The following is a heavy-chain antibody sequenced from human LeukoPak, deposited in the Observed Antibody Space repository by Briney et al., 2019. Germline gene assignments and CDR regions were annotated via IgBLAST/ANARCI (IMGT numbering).Heavy chain of an antibody. CDR3: AVYYYGSFPPTNFDY. Sequence: GGSLRLSCAASGFSVSTTYMSWVRQASGKGLEWVSVIYSGGTTYQADSVKGRFTISRDISKNTAYLQMNSLRAEDTALYFCAVYYYGSFPPTNFDYWGQGTLVTVSS. D-gene: IGHD3-10*01. CDR2: IYSGGTT. CDR1: GFSVSTTY. V-gene: IGHV3-66*01. J-gene: IGHJ4*02.